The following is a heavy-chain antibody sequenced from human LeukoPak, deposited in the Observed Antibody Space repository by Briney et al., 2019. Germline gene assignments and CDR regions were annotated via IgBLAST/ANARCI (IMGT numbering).Heavy chain of an antibody. CDR3: ARGPYSYDSSGAFDI. CDR1: GGSISSSSSY. J-gene: IGHJ3*02. V-gene: IGHV4-39*07. Sequence: SETLSLTCTVSGGSISSSSSYWGWIRQPPGKGLEWIGSIYYSGSTYYNPSLKSRVTISVDTSKNHFSLKLNSVTAADTAVYFCARGPYSYDSSGAFDIWGQGTMVTVSS. CDR2: IYYSGST. D-gene: IGHD3-22*01.